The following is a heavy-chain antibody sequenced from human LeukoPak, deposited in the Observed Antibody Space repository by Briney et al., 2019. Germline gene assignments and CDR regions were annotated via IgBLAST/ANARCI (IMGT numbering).Heavy chain of an antibody. J-gene: IGHJ1*01. D-gene: IGHD5-24*01. V-gene: IGHV4-30-4*08. Sequence: SETLSLTCSVSGDSISSRDYYWSWIRQPPGKGLEWIGYIYYSGSTSYNPSLKSRVTISVDTSKNQFSLRLSSVTAADTAVYYCARVEGRHKYFQHWGQGTLVTVSS. CDR1: GDSISSRDYY. CDR2: IYYSGST. CDR3: ARVEGRHKYFQH.